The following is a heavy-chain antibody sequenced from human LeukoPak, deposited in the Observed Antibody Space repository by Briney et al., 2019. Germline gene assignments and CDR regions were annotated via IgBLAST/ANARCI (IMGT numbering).Heavy chain of an antibody. Sequence: GGSLRLSCVASGFSFRNYAIQWVRQAPGKGLEYVSVINTDGRITYYADSVKGRFTIPRDNSKNTVYLQMDSLRGEDMAVYYCTRDGGSFCDFDYWGQGALVTVSS. CDR2: INTDGRIT. CDR3: TRDGGSFCDFDY. CDR1: GFSFRNYA. V-gene: IGHV3-64*02. D-gene: IGHD1-26*01. J-gene: IGHJ4*02.